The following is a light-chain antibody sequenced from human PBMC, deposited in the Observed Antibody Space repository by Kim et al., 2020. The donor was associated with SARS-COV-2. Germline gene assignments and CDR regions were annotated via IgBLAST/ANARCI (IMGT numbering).Light chain of an antibody. V-gene: IGKV3-11*01. J-gene: IGKJ1*01. CDR3: QQRSNLWT. Sequence: EIVLTQSPATLSLSPGERATLSCRVSQSVSRYLAWYQHKPGQAPRLLIYDASNRATGIPARFSGSGSGADFTLTISSLEPEDFAVYYCQQRSNLWTFGQGTKVDIK. CDR2: DAS. CDR1: QSVSRY.